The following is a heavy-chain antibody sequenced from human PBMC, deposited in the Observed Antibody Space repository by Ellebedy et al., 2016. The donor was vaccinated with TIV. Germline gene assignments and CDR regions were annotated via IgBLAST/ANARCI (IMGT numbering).Heavy chain of an antibody. CDR1: GFSFSSYA. CDR2: IVGSGGSR. Sequence: GESLKISCAASGFSFSSYAMSWVRPAPGKGLEWVSGIVGSGGSRYADSVKGRFTISRDNSKSTLDLQMSSLRAEDTAVYYCAKDRTPGDGYWVFDFWGQGTLVTVST. CDR3: AKDRTPGDGYWVFDF. D-gene: IGHD5-18*01. J-gene: IGHJ4*02. V-gene: IGHV3-23*01.